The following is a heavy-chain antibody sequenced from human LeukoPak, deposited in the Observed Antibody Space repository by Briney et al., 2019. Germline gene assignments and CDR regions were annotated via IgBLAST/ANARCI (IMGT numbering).Heavy chain of an antibody. D-gene: IGHD3-3*01. CDR2: IRQDGGAK. Sequence: GGSLRLSCVASAFTFARHWMSWVRQAPGKPLEWVATIRQDGGAKYYLDSVKGRFIISRDNARNSLSLQMDSLRVEDTAVYYCARLPGEFTIYDYWGQETLVTVSS. CDR3: ARLPGEFTIYDY. CDR1: AFTFARHW. J-gene: IGHJ4*02. V-gene: IGHV3-7*01.